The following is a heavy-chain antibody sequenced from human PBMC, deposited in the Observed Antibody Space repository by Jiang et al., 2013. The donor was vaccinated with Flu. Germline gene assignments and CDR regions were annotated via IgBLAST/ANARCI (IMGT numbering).Heavy chain of an antibody. Sequence: SGSGLVKPSETLSLTCTVSGGFVSGYYWSWLRQSPGKGLEWIGYFYTSENTKYNPSLQSRVTMSVETSKSQLSLRLSSVTAADTAVYFCARTRFQGYSSTRSFSTAKFYFDNWGRGTLVTVSS. V-gene: IGHV4-4*09. CDR1: GGFVSGYY. CDR2: FYTSENT. D-gene: IGHD6-13*01. J-gene: IGHJ4*02. CDR3: ARTRFQGYSSTRSFSTAKFYFDN.